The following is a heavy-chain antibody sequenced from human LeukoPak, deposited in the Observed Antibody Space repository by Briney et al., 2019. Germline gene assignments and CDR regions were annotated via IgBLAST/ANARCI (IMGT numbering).Heavy chain of an antibody. J-gene: IGHJ4*02. CDR3: ARGGISGSYPPPPYYFDY. D-gene: IGHD1-26*01. CDR2: IYTSGST. Sequence: SETLSLTCTVSGGSISSYYWSWIRQPAGKGLEWIGRIYTSGSTNYNPSLKSRVTMSVDTSKNQFSLKLSSVTAADTAVYYCARGGISGSYPPPPYYFDYWGQGTLVTVSS. CDR1: GGSISSYY. V-gene: IGHV4-4*07.